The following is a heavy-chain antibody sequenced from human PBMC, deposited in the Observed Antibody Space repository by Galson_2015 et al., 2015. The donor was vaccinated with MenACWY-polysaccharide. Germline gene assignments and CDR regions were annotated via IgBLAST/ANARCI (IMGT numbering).Heavy chain of an antibody. D-gene: IGHD1-14*01. Sequence: SLRLSCAGSGYTFNSDWMNWVRQAPGKGLEWVVRIRTQSEGRTAYATPVKGRFTISRDDSNNALYLHMNNLKPEYTAMYYCTADVPEPLSQIDYWGQGTLVTVSS. V-gene: IGHV3-15*01. CDR2: IRTQSEGRT. J-gene: IGHJ4*02. CDR3: TADVPEPLSQIDY. CDR1: GYTFNSDW.